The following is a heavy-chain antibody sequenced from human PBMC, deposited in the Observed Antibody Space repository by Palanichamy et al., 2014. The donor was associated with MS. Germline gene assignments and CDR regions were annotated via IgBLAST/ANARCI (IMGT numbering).Heavy chain of an antibody. D-gene: IGHD4-17*01. CDR1: GGSISSSSYY. Sequence: QLQLQESGPGLVKPSETLSLTCTVSGGSISSSSYYWGWIRQPPGKGLEWIGSIYYSGSTYYNPSLKSRVTISVDTSKNQFSLKLSSVTAADTAVYYCAKLGLEYGDYVEYFQHWGQGTLVTVSS. V-gene: IGHV4-39*01. CDR2: IYYSGST. J-gene: IGHJ1*01. CDR3: AKLGLEYGDYVEYFQH.